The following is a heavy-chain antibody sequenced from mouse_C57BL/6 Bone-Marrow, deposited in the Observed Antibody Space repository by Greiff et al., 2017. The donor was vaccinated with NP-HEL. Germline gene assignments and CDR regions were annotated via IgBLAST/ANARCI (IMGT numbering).Heavy chain of an antibody. J-gene: IGHJ1*03. Sequence: VQLQQPGAELVKPGASVKLSCKASGYTFTSYWMHWVKQRPGQGLEWIGMIHPNSGSTNYNEKFKSKATLTVDKSSSTAYMQLSSLTSEDSAVYYCARYYYGSSDWYFDVWGTETTVTVSS. V-gene: IGHV1-64*01. CDR3: ARYYYGSSDWYFDV. CDR1: GYTFTSYW. CDR2: IHPNSGST. D-gene: IGHD1-1*01.